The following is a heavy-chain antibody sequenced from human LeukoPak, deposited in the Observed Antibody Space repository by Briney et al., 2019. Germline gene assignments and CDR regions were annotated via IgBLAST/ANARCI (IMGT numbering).Heavy chain of an antibody. J-gene: IGHJ4*02. V-gene: IGHV3-74*03. CDR2: LSGDGSST. D-gene: IGHD4-17*01. CDR3: ARASTTVPNLLDN. Sequence: AGGSLRLSCAASGFIVSDNYMSWVRQAPGKGLLWVSRLSGDGSSTKYADSLKGRFTISRDNAKNTLYLQMNSLRAEDTAVYFCARASTTVPNLLDNWGQGTLVTVSS. CDR1: GFIVSDNY.